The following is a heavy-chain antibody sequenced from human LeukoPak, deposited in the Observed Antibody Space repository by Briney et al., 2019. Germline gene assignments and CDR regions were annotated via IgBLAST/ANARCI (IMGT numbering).Heavy chain of an antibody. Sequence: GGSLRLSCAASGFTFSDYYMNWVRQAPGKGLEWVSSISSSSSYIYYADSVKGRFTISRDNAKNSLYLQMNSLRAEDTAVYYCARDRWHSSGWYTGEFDYWGQGTLVTVSS. J-gene: IGHJ4*02. CDR1: GFTFSDYY. V-gene: IGHV3-21*01. CDR2: ISSSSSYI. CDR3: ARDRWHSSGWYTGEFDY. D-gene: IGHD6-19*01.